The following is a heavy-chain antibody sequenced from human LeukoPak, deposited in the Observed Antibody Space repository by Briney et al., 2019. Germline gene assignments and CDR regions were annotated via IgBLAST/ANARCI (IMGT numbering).Heavy chain of an antibody. J-gene: IGHJ6*02. Sequence: ASVKVSCKASGYTFTSYVLNWVRQAPGQRLEWMGWINTGNDNTGYSQRFQGRVTITVDTSASTGYVELSSLTSEDTAVYYCAKEVLPPLYYGMDVWGQGTTVTVSS. V-gene: IGHV1-3*04. CDR1: GYTFTSYV. CDR2: INTGNDNT. CDR3: AKEVLPPLYYGMDV.